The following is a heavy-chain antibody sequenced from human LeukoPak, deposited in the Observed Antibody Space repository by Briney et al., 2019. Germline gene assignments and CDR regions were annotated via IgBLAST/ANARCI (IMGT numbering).Heavy chain of an antibody. CDR2: ISGSDDNT. J-gene: IGHJ4*02. CDR1: GFSFSTYE. Sequence: SGGSLRLSCAASGFSFSTYEMHWVRQAPGKGLEWVSAISGSDDNTYYADSVKGRFTISRDNSKNTLYLQMNSLRAEDTAVYYCAKHQYSSGWYLNYWGQGTLVTVSS. D-gene: IGHD6-19*01. V-gene: IGHV3-23*01. CDR3: AKHQYSSGWYLNY.